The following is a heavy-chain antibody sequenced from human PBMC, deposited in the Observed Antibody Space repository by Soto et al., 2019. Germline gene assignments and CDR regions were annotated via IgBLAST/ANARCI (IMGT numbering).Heavy chain of an antibody. CDR2: ISTSTSYI. D-gene: IGHD2-15*01. V-gene: IGHV3-21*01. Sequence: GGSLRLSCAASGFTFSSYGMNWVHQAPGKGLEWVSSISTSTSYIYYADSVKGRFTISRDNAKNSVYLQMNSLRAEDTAVYYCARLYCRGGSCYSGDAFDLWGQGPMVTVSS. CDR3: ARLYCRGGSCYSGDAFDL. CDR1: GFTFSSYG. J-gene: IGHJ3*01.